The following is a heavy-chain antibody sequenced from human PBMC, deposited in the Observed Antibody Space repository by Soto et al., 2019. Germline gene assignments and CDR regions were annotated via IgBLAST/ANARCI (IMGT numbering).Heavy chain of an antibody. V-gene: IGHV3-15*07. CDR1: GFTFSNAW. CDR2: IKSKTDGGTT. D-gene: IGHD6-13*01. Sequence: AGGSLRPSCAAPGFTFSNAWVKWVRQAPGKGLEWGGRIKSKTDGGTTDYAAPVKGRFTISRDDSKNTLYLQMNSLRAEDTAVYYCAKVYRSSSAPFDYWGQGTLVTVSS. J-gene: IGHJ4*02. CDR3: AKVYRSSSAPFDY.